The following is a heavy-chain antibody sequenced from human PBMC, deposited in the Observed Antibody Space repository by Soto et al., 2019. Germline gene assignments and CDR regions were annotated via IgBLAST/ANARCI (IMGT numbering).Heavy chain of an antibody. D-gene: IGHD3-9*01. CDR2: ISSSSSYI. Sequence: EVQLVESGGGLVKPGGSLRLSCAASGFTFSSYSMNWVRQAPGKGLEWVSSISSSSSYIYYADSVKGRFTISRDNAKNSLYLQTNSLRAEDTAVYYCAREGSYYDILTGYYNYAFDIWGQGTMVTVSS. J-gene: IGHJ3*02. CDR3: AREGSYYDILTGYYNYAFDI. V-gene: IGHV3-21*01. CDR1: GFTFSSYS.